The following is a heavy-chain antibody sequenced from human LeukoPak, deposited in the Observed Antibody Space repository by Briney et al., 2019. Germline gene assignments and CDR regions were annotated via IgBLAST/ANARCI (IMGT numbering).Heavy chain of an antibody. CDR2: ISSSSSYI. CDR3: ARLSHHDAFDI. J-gene: IGHJ3*02. CDR1: GFTFISYA. Sequence: GGSLRLSCAASGFTFISYAMSWVRQAPGKGLEWVSSISSSSSYIYYADSVKGRFTISGDNAKNSLYLQMNSLRAEDTAVYYCARLSHHDAFDIWGQGTMVTVSS. V-gene: IGHV3-21*01.